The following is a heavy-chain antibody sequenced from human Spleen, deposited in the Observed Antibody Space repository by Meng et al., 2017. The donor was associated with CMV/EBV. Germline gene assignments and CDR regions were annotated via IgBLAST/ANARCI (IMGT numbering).Heavy chain of an antibody. J-gene: IGHJ4*02. CDR3: ARGGGSRAY. D-gene: IGHD3-16*01. Sequence: ASVKVSCKASGYTFPTYDIYWVRQAPGQGLEWMGWVNPDNGDTAYTQKFQGRVSMTRDTSITTAYMELSSLRSEDTAVHYCARGGGSRAYWGQGTLVTVSS. CDR2: VNPDNGDT. CDR1: GYTFPTYD. V-gene: IGHV1-8*01.